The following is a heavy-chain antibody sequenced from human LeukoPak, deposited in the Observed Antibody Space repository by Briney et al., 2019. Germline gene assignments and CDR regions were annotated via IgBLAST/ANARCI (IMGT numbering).Heavy chain of an antibody. Sequence: PGGSLRLSCAASGFTFDDYAMHWVRQAPGKGLEWVSGISWNSGSIGYADSVKGRFTISRDNAKNSLYLQMNSLRAEDTALYYCAKDSRGGSWGGVPDYWGQGTLVTVSS. D-gene: IGHD6-13*01. CDR3: AKDSRGGSWGGVPDY. J-gene: IGHJ4*02. CDR2: ISWNSGSI. V-gene: IGHV3-9*01. CDR1: GFTFDDYA.